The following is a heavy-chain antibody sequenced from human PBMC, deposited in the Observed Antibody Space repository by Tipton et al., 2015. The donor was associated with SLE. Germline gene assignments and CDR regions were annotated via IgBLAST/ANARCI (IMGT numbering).Heavy chain of an antibody. CDR1: GGSISSHY. V-gene: IGHV4-59*08. Sequence: TLSLTCSVSGGSISSHYWSWIRQPPGKGLEWIGRIYYSGSTNYNPSLKSRVTISVDMSKNQFSLKMRSVTAADTAVYYCARVLWFGELRGWFDPWGQGTLVTVSS. D-gene: IGHD3-10*01. J-gene: IGHJ5*02. CDR2: IYYSGST. CDR3: ARVLWFGELRGWFDP.